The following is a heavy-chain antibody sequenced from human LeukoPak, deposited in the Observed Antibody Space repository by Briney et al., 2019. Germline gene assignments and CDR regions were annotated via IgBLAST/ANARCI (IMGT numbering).Heavy chain of an antibody. CDR1: GYTFTSYA. V-gene: IGHV7-4-1*02. J-gene: IGHJ6*03. D-gene: IGHD3-3*01. CDR2: INTNTGNP. CDR3: ARGKRAYVRFLEWFNYYYYMDV. Sequence: ASVKVSCKASGYTFTSYAMNWVRQAPGQGLEWMGWINTNTGNPTYAQGFTGRFVFSLDTSVSTAYLQISSLKAEDTAVYYCARGKRAYVRFLEWFNYYYYMDVWGKGTTVTVSS.